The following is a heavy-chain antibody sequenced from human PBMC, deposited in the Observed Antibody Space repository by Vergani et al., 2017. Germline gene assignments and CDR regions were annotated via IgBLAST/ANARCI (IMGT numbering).Heavy chain of an antibody. CDR3: ARLYYYGSGSYYKSYWYFDL. D-gene: IGHD3-10*01. CDR2: IYSGGST. CDR1: GFTVSSNY. J-gene: IGHJ2*01. Sequence: EVQLVESGGGLVQPGGSLRLSCAASGFTVSSNYMSWVRQAPGKGLEWVSVIYSGGSTYYADSVKGRFTISRHNSKNTLYLQMNSLRAEATAVYYCARLYYYGSGSYYKSYWYFDLWGRGTLVTVSS. V-gene: IGHV3-53*04.